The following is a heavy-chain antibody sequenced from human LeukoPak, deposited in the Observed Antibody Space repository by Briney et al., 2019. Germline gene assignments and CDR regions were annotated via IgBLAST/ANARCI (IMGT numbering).Heavy chain of an antibody. D-gene: IGHD2-2*01. Sequence: SQTLSLTCDISGDSVSSNSVAWSWIRQSPSRGLEWLGRTFYRTKWHSDYAVSLQSRITINSDTSKNQFSLHLSSVTPEDTAVYYCARTATTSWSAQFDFWGQGILVTVSS. CDR1: GDSVSSNSVA. V-gene: IGHV6-1*01. CDR2: TFYRTKWHS. J-gene: IGHJ4*02. CDR3: ARTATTSWSAQFDF.